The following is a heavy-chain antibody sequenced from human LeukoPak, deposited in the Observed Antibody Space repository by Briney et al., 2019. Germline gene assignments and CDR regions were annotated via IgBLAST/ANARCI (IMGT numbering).Heavy chain of an antibody. J-gene: IGHJ4*02. CDR2: IRYDGSNK. CDR1: GFTFSSYG. D-gene: IGHD4-23*01. Sequence: PGGSLRLSCAASGFTFSSYGMHWVRQAPGKGLEWVAFIRYDGSNKYYADSVKGRFTISRDNSKNTLYLQMNSLRAEDTAVYYCAKDRLGYGGNSRGYYFDYWGQGTLVTVSS. V-gene: IGHV3-30*02. CDR3: AKDRLGYGGNSRGYYFDY.